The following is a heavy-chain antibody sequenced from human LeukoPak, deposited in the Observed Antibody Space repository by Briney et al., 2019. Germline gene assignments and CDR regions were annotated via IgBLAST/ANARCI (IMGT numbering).Heavy chain of an antibody. CDR3: AKGPVVRGVSLILKTGEKGALDN. J-gene: IGHJ4*02. Sequence: GGSLRLSCAASGFTFSSSGMHWVRQAPGKGLEWVAFIRYDGRNTYYADPVKGRFTISRDNSKNTLYIQMNSLRAEDTAVYYCAKGPVVRGVSLILKTGEKGALDNWGQGILVTVSS. V-gene: IGHV3-30*02. CDR2: IRYDGRNT. D-gene: IGHD3-10*01. CDR1: GFTFSSSG.